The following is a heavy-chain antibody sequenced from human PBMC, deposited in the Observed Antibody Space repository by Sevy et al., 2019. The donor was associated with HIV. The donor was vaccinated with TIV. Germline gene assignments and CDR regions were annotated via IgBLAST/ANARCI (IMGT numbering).Heavy chain of an antibody. D-gene: IGHD2-2*01. V-gene: IGHV4-31*03. CDR3: ARDRPPAAMGYGMDV. CDR1: GGSISSGGYY. J-gene: IGHJ6*02. Sequence: SESLSLTCTVSGGSISSGGYYWSWIRQHPGKGLEWIGYIYYSGSTYYNPSLKSRVTISVDTSKNQFSLKLSSVTAADTAVYYCARDRPPAAMGYGMDVWGQGTTVTVSS. CDR2: IYYSGST.